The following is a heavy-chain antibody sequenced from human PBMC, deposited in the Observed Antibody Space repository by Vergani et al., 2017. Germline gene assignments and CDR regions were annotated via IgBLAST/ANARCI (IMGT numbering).Heavy chain of an antibody. D-gene: IGHD6-13*01. CDR3: ARLVAAAGWSTGY. V-gene: IGHV4-39*01. Sequence: QLQLQESGPGLVKPSETLSLTCTVSGGSISSSSYYWGWIRQPPGKGLERIGSIYYSGSTYYNPSLKSRVTISVDTSKNQFSLKLSSVTAADTAVYYCARLVAAAGWSTGYWGQGTLVTVSS. CDR1: GGSISSSSYY. CDR2: IYYSGST. J-gene: IGHJ4*02.